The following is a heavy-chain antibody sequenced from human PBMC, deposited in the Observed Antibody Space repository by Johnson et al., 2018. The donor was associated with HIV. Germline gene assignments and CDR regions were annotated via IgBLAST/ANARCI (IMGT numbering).Heavy chain of an antibody. CDR3: ARDRAHYYDSSGYYESGAFDI. CDR1: GFTFSSYD. J-gene: IGHJ3*02. D-gene: IGHD3-22*01. CDR2: ISYDGSNK. V-gene: IGHV3-30*03. Sequence: QVQLEESGGGVVQPGRSLRLSCAASGFTFSSYDMHWVRQAPGKGLEWVAVISYDGSNKYYADSVKGRFTISRDNSKNTLYLQMNSLRVEDTAVYYCARDRAHYYDSSGYYESGAFDIWGQGTMVTVSS.